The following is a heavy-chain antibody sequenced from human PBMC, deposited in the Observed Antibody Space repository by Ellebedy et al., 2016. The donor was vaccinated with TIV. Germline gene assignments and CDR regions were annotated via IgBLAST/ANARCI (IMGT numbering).Heavy chain of an antibody. CDR1: GGTFSSYA. J-gene: IGHJ4*02. CDR3: AAEVRYFHDYGQHALDY. D-gene: IGHD4-17*01. V-gene: IGHV1-69*13. CDR2: IIPIFGTA. Sequence: ASVKVSCKASGGTFSSYAISWVRQAPGQGLEWMGGIIPIFGTAHYAQNFQGRVTITADESTSTAYMELSSLRSEDTAVYYCAAEVRYFHDYGQHALDYWGQGTLVTVSS.